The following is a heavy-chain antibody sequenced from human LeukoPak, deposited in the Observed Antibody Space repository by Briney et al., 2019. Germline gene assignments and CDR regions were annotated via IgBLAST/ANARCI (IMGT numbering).Heavy chain of an antibody. CDR1: GFTFSSYA. CDR3: AKAPIAVAGTYYFDY. D-gene: IGHD6-19*01. V-gene: IGHV3-23*01. Sequence: GGSLRLSGAASGFTFSSYAMSWVRQAPGKGLEWVSAISGSGGSTYYADSVKGRFTISRDNSKNTLYLQMNSLRAEDTAVYYCAKAPIAVAGTYYFDYWGQGTLVTVSS. J-gene: IGHJ4*02. CDR2: ISGSGGST.